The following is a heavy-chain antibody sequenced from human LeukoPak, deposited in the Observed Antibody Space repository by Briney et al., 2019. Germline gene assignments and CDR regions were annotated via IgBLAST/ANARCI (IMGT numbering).Heavy chain of an antibody. D-gene: IGHD2/OR15-2a*01. CDR1: GGSISSSSYY. CDR2: IYYSGST. J-gene: IGHJ5*02. CDR3: ARQIDQGLFDP. V-gene: IGHV4-39*07. Sequence: SETLSLTCTVSGGSISSSSYYWGWIRQPPGKGLEWIGSIYYSGSTYYNPSPKSRVTISVDTSKNQFSLKLSSVTAADTAVYYCARQIDQGLFDPWGQGTLVTVSS.